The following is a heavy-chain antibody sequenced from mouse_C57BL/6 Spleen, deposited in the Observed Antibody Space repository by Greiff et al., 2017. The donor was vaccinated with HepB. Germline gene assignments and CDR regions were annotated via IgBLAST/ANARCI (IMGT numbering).Heavy chain of an antibody. CDR1: GFSFNTYA. CDR3: VRQGYGSSDY. V-gene: IGHV10-1*01. Sequence: EVQGVESGGGLVQPKGSLKLSCAASGFSFNTYAMNWVRQAPGKGLEWVARIRSKSNNYATYYADSVKDRFTISRDDSESMLYLQMNNLKTEDTAMYYCVRQGYGSSDYWGQGTTLTVSS. D-gene: IGHD1-1*01. J-gene: IGHJ2*01. CDR2: IRSKSNNYAT.